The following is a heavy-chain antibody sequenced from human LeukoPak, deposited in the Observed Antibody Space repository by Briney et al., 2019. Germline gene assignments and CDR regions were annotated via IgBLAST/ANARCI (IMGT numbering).Heavy chain of an antibody. V-gene: IGHV1-69*04. CDR2: IIPILGIA. CDR1: VGTFSSYA. CDR3: ARDLSADIVVGVAESYYYGMDV. D-gene: IGHD2-15*01. Sequence: SVKVSCKASVGTFSSYAISWVRQAPRPRLEWMGRIIPILGIANYAQKFQGRVTITADKSTSTAYMELSSLRSEDTAVYYCARDLSADIVVGVAESYYYGMDVWGQGTTVTVSS. J-gene: IGHJ6*02.